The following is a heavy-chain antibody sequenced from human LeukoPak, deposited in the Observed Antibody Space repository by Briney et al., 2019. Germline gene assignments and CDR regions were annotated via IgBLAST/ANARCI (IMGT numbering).Heavy chain of an antibody. CDR1: GYTFTSYD. CDR3: ARGLRRFLEWLPPTMIYYYYYGMDV. D-gene: IGHD3-3*01. CDR2: MNPNSGNT. V-gene: IGHV1-8*01. J-gene: IGHJ6*02. Sequence: ASVKVSCKASGYTFTSYDINWVRQATGQGLEWMGWMNPNSGNTGYAQKFQGRVTMTRNIFISTAYMELSSLRSDDTAVYYCARGLRRFLEWLPPTMIYYYYYGMDVWGQGTTVTVSS.